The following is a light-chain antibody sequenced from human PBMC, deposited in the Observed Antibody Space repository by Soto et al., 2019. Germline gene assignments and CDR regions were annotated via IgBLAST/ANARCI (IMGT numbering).Light chain of an antibody. CDR2: DAS. J-gene: IGKJ1*01. V-gene: IGKV1-5*01. CDR3: QHYGGLWT. CDR1: QNIGIR. Sequence: DIQMTQSPSTLSPSVGDRITITCRASQNIGIRLAWYQQKPGKAPKVLIYDASTLESGVPLRFSGSGSGTDFIFTISSLQPDDFATDYCQHYGGLWTFGLGTRVEMK.